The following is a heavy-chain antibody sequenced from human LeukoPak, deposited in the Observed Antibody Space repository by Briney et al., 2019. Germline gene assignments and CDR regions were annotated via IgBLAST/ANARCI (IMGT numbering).Heavy chain of an antibody. CDR3: AKFGSGSYLYYFDY. CDR2: IRYDGSNK. V-gene: IGHV3-30*02. CDR1: GFTFSSYG. Sequence: GGSLRLSCAASGFTFSSYGMHRVRQAPGKGLEWVAFIRYDGSNKYYTDSVKGRFTISRDNSKNTLYLQMNSLRAEDTAVYYCAKFGSGSYLYYFDYWGQGTLVTVSS. D-gene: IGHD1-26*01. J-gene: IGHJ4*02.